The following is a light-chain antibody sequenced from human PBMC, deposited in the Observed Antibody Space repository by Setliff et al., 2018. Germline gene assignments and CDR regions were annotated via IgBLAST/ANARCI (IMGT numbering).Light chain of an antibody. CDR1: SSDVGGYNY. CDR2: DVS. V-gene: IGLV2-11*01. Sequence: QSVLTQHRSVSGSPGQSVTISCIGTSSDVGGYNYVSWYQQHPGKAPKLMIYDVSKRPSGVPDRFSGSKSGNTASLTISGLQAEDEADYYCSSYTSSSIFYVFGTGTKVTVL. J-gene: IGLJ1*01. CDR3: SSYTSSSIFYV.